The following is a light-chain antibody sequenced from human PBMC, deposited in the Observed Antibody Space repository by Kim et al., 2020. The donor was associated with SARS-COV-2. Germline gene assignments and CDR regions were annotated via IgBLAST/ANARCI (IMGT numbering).Light chain of an antibody. CDR3: QQHNDWPLM. CDR2: GAS. CDR1: QSVSSN. Sequence: EIVMTQSPATLSVSPGERATLSCRASQSVSSNLAWYQQKPGQAPRLLIYGASTRATGIPARFSGSGSGTEFTLTISSLQSEDFAVYYCQQHNDWPLMFGQGTKVEIK. V-gene: IGKV3-15*01. J-gene: IGKJ1*01.